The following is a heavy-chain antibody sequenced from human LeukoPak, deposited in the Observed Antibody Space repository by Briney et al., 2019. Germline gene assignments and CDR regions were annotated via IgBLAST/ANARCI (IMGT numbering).Heavy chain of an antibody. CDR3: ARGSYWVRDFDY. D-gene: IGHD3-10*01. CDR1: GFTFSSYW. V-gene: IGHV3-7*01. J-gene: IGHJ4*02. CDR2: IKQDGSEK. Sequence: TGGCLRLSCAAPGFTFSSYWMIWVRQAPGKGLGWVANIKQDGSEKYYVDSVKGRFTISRDNAKNSLYLQMNSLRAEDTAVYYCARGSYWVRDFDYWGQGTLVTVSS.